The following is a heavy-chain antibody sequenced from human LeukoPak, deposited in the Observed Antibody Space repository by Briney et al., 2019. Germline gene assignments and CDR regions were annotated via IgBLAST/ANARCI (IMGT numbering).Heavy chain of an antibody. CDR2: ISGDGGST. CDR1: GFTFDDYA. Sequence: PTGGSLRLSCAASGFTFDDYAMHWVRQAPGKGLEWVSLISGDGGSTYYADSVKGRFTISRDNSKNSLYLQTNSLRTEDTALYYGAKEDESSSGWPGCASDWGWGTGVTVSA. V-gene: IGHV3-43*02. J-gene: IGHJ4*02. D-gene: IGHD6-19*01. CDR3: AKEDESSSGWPGCASD.